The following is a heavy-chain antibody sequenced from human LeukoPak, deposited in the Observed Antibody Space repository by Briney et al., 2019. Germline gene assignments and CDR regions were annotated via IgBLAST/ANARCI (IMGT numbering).Heavy chain of an antibody. V-gene: IGHV3-66*01. Sequence: GGSLRLPCAASGFTVSSNYMGWVRQAPGKGLEWVSVIYSSGDTYYADSVKGRFTISRDNSKNMIYLEMSSLKAEDTAVYYCAKERSLEIAVAGTIFDYWGQGTLVTVSS. D-gene: IGHD6-19*01. CDR2: IYSSGDT. J-gene: IGHJ4*02. CDR1: GFTVSSNY. CDR3: AKERSLEIAVAGTIFDY.